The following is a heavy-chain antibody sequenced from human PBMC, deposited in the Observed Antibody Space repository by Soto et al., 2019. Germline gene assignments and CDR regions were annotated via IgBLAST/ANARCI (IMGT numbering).Heavy chain of an antibody. CDR3: ARDREYSSSSDVLLYYYYGMDV. D-gene: IGHD6-6*01. CDR1: GYTFTSDY. J-gene: IGHJ6*02. Sequence: ASVKVSCKASGYTFTSDYMHWVRQAPGQRLEWMGIINPSGGSTSYAQKFQGRVTMTRDTSTSTVYMELSSLRSEDTAVYYCARDREYSSSSDVLLYYYYGMDVWGQGTTVTVSS. CDR2: INPSGGST. V-gene: IGHV1-46*01.